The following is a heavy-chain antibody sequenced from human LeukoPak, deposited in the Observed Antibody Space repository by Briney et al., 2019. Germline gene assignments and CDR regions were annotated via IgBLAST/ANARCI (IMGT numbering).Heavy chain of an antibody. Sequence: GGSLRLSCGPSGFTFKIYGMNWVRPAPGKGLEWVSGIGGSGDRPYYADSLKGRFTISRDNFKNTMYLQMSSLRDEDTAVYYCVRDEGFGEYAYWGQGTLVTVSS. CDR1: GFTFKIYG. V-gene: IGHV3-23*01. D-gene: IGHD3-10*01. CDR3: VRDEGFGEYAY. J-gene: IGHJ4*02. CDR2: IGGSGDRP.